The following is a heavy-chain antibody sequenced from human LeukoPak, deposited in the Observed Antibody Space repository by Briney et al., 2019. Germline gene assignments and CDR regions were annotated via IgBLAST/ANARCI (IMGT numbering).Heavy chain of an antibody. CDR2: IYYSGST. V-gene: IGHV4-61*01. CDR3: AAVVDTAMVNPFDY. J-gene: IGHJ4*02. D-gene: IGHD5-18*01. Sequence: PSETLSLTCTVSGGSVSSGSYYWSWIRQPPGTGLEWIGYIYYSGSTNYNPSLKSRVTISVDTSKNQFSLKLSSVTAADTAVYYCAAVVDTAMVNPFDYWGQGTLVTVSS. CDR1: GGSVSSGSYY.